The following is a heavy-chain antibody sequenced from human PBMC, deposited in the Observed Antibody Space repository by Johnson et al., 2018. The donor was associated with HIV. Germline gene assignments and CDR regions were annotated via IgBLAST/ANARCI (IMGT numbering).Heavy chain of an antibody. CDR3: ARKSVINFDAFDI. CDR1: QFTFSSYG. Sequence: QVQLVESGGGVVQPGRSLRLSCAASQFTFSSYGMHWVRQAPGKGLEWVAAISFAGTKKNYAGSVKGRFTISRDDSKNTLLLQMKSLRAEDTAVYFCARKSVINFDAFDIWGQGTLVIVSS. V-gene: IGHV3-30*03. D-gene: IGHD4-23*01. J-gene: IGHJ3*02. CDR2: ISFAGTKK.